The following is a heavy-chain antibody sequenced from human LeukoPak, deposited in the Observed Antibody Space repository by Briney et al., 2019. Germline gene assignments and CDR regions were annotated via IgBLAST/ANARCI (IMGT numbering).Heavy chain of an antibody. CDR2: ITGGHYPT. CDR1: GFSFSSFA. Sequence: GGSLRLSCAASGFSFSSFAMTWVRQAPGKGLEWVSSITGGHYPTYNTDSVKGRFTISRDNSKNTLYLQMNSLRADDTAVYYCTKDPNGDYVGAFKPWGQGTLATVSS. D-gene: IGHD4-17*01. V-gene: IGHV3-23*01. CDR3: TKDPNGDYVGAFKP. J-gene: IGHJ5*02.